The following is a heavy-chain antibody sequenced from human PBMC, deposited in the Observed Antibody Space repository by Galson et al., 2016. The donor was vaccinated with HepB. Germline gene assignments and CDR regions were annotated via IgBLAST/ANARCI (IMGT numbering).Heavy chain of an antibody. J-gene: IGHJ4*02. CDR3: AKDPEYSAYERVS. D-gene: IGHD5-12*01. V-gene: IGHV3-30-3*01. Sequence: SLRLSCAASGFPFNNYALHWVRQAPTKGLEWVAVILYDGGSKYYADSVKGRFTISRDNSKNALYLQMNSLRTEDTAVYYCAKDPEYSAYERVSWGQGTQVTVTS. CDR1: GFPFNNYA. CDR2: ILYDGGSK.